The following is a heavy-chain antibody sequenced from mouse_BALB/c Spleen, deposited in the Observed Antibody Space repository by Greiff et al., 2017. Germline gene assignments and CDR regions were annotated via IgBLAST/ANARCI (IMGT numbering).Heavy chain of an antibody. CDR2: IRLKSNNYAT. J-gene: IGHJ2*01. CDR3: TRVYYYGSSYDY. Sequence: EVQLQESGGGLVQPGGSMKLSCVASGFTFSNYWMNWVRQSPEKGLEWVAEIRLKSNNYATHYAESVKGRFTISRDDSKSSVYLQMNNLRAEDTGIYYCTRVYYYGSSYDYWGQGTTLTVSS. CDR1: GFTFSNYW. D-gene: IGHD1-1*01. V-gene: IGHV6-6*02.